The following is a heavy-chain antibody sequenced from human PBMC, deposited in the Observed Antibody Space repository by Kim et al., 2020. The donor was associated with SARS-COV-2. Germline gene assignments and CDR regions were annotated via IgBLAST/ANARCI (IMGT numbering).Heavy chain of an antibody. CDR1: GFSFSNYE. CDR2: ISTTGSTI. CDR3: ARWARVVSTQLWYYDL. V-gene: IGHV3-48*03. D-gene: IGHD3-22*01. Sequence: LSLTCAASGFSFSNYEMNWVRQAPGKGLEWVSFISTTGSTIYHADSVRGRLTISRDNAKNSLYLQMNSLRAEDTGLYYCARWARVVSTQLWYYDLWGRGTLVIVSS. J-gene: IGHJ2*01.